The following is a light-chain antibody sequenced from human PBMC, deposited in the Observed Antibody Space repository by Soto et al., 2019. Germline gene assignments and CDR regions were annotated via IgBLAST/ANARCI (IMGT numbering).Light chain of an antibody. Sequence: QSLLTQPPSVSAAPGEKVTISCSGSSSNIGNNFVSWYQQLPGTAPRLLIFDNDKRPSGIPDRFSGSRSGTSATLGITGLQTGDEADYYCGTWDSSLSTVVVGGGTKLTVL. CDR3: GTWDSSLSTVV. CDR1: SSNIGNNF. CDR2: DND. J-gene: IGLJ2*01. V-gene: IGLV1-51*01.